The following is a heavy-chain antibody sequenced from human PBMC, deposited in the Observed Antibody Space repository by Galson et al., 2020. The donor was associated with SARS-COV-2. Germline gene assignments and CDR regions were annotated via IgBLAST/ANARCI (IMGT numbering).Heavy chain of an antibody. Sequence: GESLKISCAASGFTFSSYGMHWVRQAPGKGLEWVAVISYDGSNKYYADSVKGRFTISRDNSKNTLYLQMNSLRAEDTAVYYCAKLPILRYFGWLLIHPDFDYWGQGTLVTVSS. CDR1: GFTFSSYG. CDR3: AKLPILRYFGWLLIHPDFDY. J-gene: IGHJ4*02. CDR2: ISYDGSNK. V-gene: IGHV3-30*18. D-gene: IGHD3-9*01.